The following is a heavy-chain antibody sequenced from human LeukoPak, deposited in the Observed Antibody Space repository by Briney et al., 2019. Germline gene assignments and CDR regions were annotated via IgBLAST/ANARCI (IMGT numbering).Heavy chain of an antibody. CDR2: ISSSSSYI. Sequence: GGSLRLSCAASGFTFSSYSMNWVRQAPGKGLEWVSSISSSSSYIYYADSVKGRFTISRDNAKNSLYLQMNSLRAEDTAVYYCAGEVATLYYFDYWGQGTLVTVSS. CDR1: GFTFSSYS. D-gene: IGHD5-12*01. J-gene: IGHJ4*02. V-gene: IGHV3-21*01. CDR3: AGEVATLYYFDY.